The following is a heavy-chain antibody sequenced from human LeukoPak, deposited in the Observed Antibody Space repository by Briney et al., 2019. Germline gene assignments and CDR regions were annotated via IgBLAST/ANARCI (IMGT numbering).Heavy chain of an antibody. CDR3: ARVADYTHNWFDP. CDR1: GGTFSSYV. V-gene: IGHV1-69*04. D-gene: IGHD3-3*01. J-gene: IGHJ5*02. CDR2: IIPIFGIA. Sequence: SVKVSCKASGGTFSSYVISWVRQAPGQGLEWMGRIIPIFGIANYAQKFQGRVTITADKSTSTAYMELSSLRSEDTAVYYCARVADYTHNWFDPWGQGTLVTVSS.